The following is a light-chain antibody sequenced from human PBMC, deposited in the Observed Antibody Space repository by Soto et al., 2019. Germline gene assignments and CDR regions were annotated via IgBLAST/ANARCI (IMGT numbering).Light chain of an antibody. CDR2: DVS. Sequence: QSALTQPASVSGSPGQSLTISCTGTSSVVGGYNYVSWYQQHPGKAPKLMIYDVSNRPSGVSNRFSGSKSGNTASLTISGLQAEDEADYYCSSYTSSSTLVFGTGNKVTVL. CDR1: SSVVGGYNY. CDR3: SSYTSSSTLV. J-gene: IGLJ1*01. V-gene: IGLV2-14*01.